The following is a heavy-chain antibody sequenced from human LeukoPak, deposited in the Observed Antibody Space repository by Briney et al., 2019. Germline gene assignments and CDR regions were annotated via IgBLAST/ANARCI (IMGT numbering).Heavy chain of an antibody. CDR1: GFTVSSNY. D-gene: IGHD1-26*01. CDR3: ARIVGATSGIDY. Sequence: PGGSLRLSCAVSGFTVSSNYMSWVRQAPGEGLEWVSVIYTGGSISYADSVKGRFTISRDNSKNTLYLQMNSLRAEDTAVYYCARIVGATSGIDYWGQGTLVTVSS. V-gene: IGHV3-53*01. J-gene: IGHJ4*02. CDR2: IYTGGSI.